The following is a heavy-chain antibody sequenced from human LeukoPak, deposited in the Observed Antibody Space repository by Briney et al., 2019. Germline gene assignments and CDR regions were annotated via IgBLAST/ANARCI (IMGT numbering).Heavy chain of an antibody. CDR2: INHSGST. CDR1: GGSFSGYY. Sequence: SETLSLTCAVYGGSFSGYYWSWIRQPPGKGLEWIGEINHSGSTNYNPSLKSRVTISVDTSKNQFSLKLSSVTAADTAVYYCARDLYPAPPEYGVVGYWGQGTLVTVSS. J-gene: IGHJ4*02. D-gene: IGHD3-3*01. V-gene: IGHV4-34*01. CDR3: ARDLYPAPPEYGVVGY.